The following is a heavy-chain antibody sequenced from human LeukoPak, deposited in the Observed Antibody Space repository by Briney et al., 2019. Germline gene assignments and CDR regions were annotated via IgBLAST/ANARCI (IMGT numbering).Heavy chain of an antibody. V-gene: IGHV3-7*03. D-gene: IGHD4-17*01. CDR2: IKQDGSEK. CDR3: ARDPGAYESWHFDL. CDR1: GFTFSSYS. J-gene: IGHJ2*01. Sequence: GGSLRLSCAASGFTFSSYSMSWVRQAPGKGLEWVANIKQDGSEKYYVDSVKGRFTISRDNSKNTLYLQMNSLRAEDTAVYYCARDPGAYESWHFDLWGRGTLVTVSS.